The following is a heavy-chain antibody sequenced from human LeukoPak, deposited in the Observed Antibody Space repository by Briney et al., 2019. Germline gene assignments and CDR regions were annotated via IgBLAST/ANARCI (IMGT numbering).Heavy chain of an antibody. CDR1: GDSVSSNSAA. J-gene: IGHJ4*02. CDR3: ARGSIAAAGTYDY. Sequence: SQTLSLTCAISGDSVSSNSAAWNWIRESPSRGLEWLGRTYYRSKWYHDYALSLKSRITINPDTSKNQFSLQLNSVTPEDTAVYYCARGSIAAAGTYDYWGQGTLVTVSS. V-gene: IGHV6-1*01. CDR2: TYYRSKWYH. D-gene: IGHD6-13*01.